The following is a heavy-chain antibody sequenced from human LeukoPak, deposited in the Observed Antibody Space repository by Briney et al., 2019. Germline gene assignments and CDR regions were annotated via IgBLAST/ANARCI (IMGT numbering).Heavy chain of an antibody. D-gene: IGHD2-2*01. Sequence: GGSLRLSCAASGFTFSSYGMHWVRQAPGKGLEWVAFIRYDGSKKYYADSVKGRFTISRDNSKNTLYVQINSLRAEDTAVYYCARDRLSTSCSDYWGQGTLVTVSS. CDR2: IRYDGSKK. CDR3: ARDRLSTSCSDY. V-gene: IGHV3-30*02. J-gene: IGHJ4*02. CDR1: GFTFSSYG.